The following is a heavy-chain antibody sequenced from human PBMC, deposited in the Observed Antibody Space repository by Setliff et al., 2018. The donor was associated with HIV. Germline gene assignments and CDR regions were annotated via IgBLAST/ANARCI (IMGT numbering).Heavy chain of an antibody. V-gene: IGHV1-69*10. CDR2: SIPNYSVE. Sequence: VASVKVSCKASGGIGTYAISWVRQAPGQGLEWMGGSIPNYSVETQKFRDRVSIYVDQSRRTAYMELRNLRFDDTALYFCARGGQWWGPNNPSPHFYHMDLWGSGTSVTVSS. CDR1: GGIGTYA. D-gene: IGHD2-8*01. J-gene: IGHJ6*04. CDR3: ARGGQWWGPNNPSPHFYHMDL.